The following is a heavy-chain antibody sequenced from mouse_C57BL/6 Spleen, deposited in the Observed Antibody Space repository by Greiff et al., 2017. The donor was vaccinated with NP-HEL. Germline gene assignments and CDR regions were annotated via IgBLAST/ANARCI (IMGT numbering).Heavy chain of an antibody. CDR1: GYSITSGYY. Sequence: EVQLQESGPGLVKPSQSLSLTCSVTGYSITSGYYWNWIRQFPGNKLEWMGYISYDGSNNYNPSLKNRISITRDTSKNQFFLKLNSVTTEDTATYYCARESFAYWGQRTLVTVSA. CDR2: ISYDGSN. V-gene: IGHV3-6*01. CDR3: ARESFAY. J-gene: IGHJ3*01.